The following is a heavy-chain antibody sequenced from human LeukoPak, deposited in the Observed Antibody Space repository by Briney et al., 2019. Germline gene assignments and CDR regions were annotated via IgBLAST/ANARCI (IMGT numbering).Heavy chain of an antibody. D-gene: IGHD3-10*01. Sequence: PSQTLSLTCTVSGGSISNYYWSWIRQPAAKGLEWIGRVYTSGSTNYNPSLKSRVTMSIDTSKSQFSLKLISVTAADTAVYYCARGKGTKLLWFGEFYFDYWGQGTLVTVSS. CDR3: ARGKGTKLLWFGEFYFDY. CDR1: GGSISNYY. V-gene: IGHV4-4*07. CDR2: VYTSGST. J-gene: IGHJ4*02.